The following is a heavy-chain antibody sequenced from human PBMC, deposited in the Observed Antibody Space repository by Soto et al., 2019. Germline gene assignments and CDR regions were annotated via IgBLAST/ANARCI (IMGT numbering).Heavy chain of an antibody. CDR1: GGTFSSYA. Sequence: SVKVSCKASGGTFSSYAISWVRQAPGQGLEWMGGIIPIFGTANYAQKFQGRVTITADKSTSTAYMELSSLRSEDTAVYYCARDQRGYSYGYSFDYWGQGTLVTVSS. J-gene: IGHJ4*02. V-gene: IGHV1-69*06. D-gene: IGHD5-18*01. CDR3: ARDQRGYSYGYSFDY. CDR2: IIPIFGTA.